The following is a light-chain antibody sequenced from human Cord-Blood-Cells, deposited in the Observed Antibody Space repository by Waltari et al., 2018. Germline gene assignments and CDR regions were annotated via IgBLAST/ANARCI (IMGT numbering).Light chain of an antibody. CDR2: AAS. J-gene: IGKJ3*01. V-gene: IGKV1-39*01. CDR1: QSISSS. Sequence: DIQMTQSPSSLSASVGDRVTITCRASQSISSSLNWYQQKPGKAPKRLIYAASSLQSGVPSRFSGSGSETDFTLTISSLQPEDCATYYCQQSYSTPLTVGPGTKVDIK. CDR3: QQSYSTPLT.